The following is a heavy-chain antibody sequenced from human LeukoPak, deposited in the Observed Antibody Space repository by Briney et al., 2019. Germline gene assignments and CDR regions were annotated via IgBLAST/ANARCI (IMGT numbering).Heavy chain of an antibody. Sequence: AGSLRLSCAPYGFTSTNYWMTWVRQAPGKGPEWEANTRQDGSETTYVDSVRGRFTIARDNTKNSLYLQMTSLRGEDTAVYYCASRAGKPGNTPWCFDYWGQGALVTVSS. CDR1: GFTSTNYW. CDR2: TRQDGSET. V-gene: IGHV3-7*01. D-gene: IGHD1-7*01. J-gene: IGHJ4*02. CDR3: ASRAGKPGNTPWCFDY.